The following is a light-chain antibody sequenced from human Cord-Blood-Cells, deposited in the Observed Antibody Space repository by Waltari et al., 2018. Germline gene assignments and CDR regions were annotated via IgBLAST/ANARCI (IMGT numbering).Light chain of an antibody. CDR1: QSVSSY. CDR3: QQRSNWPPLT. Sequence: EIVLTQSPATLSLSPGERATLSCRASQSVSSYLAWYQQKPGQAPRLLIYETSNRATGIPVRFSGSGSGTDFTLTISSLEPEDFAVYYCQQRSNWPPLTFCGGTKVEIK. V-gene: IGKV3-11*01. CDR2: ETS. J-gene: IGKJ4*01.